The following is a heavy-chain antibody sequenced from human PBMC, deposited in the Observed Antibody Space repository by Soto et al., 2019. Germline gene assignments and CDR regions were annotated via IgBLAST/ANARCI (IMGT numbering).Heavy chain of an antibody. V-gene: IGHV3-23*01. CDR2: ISGSGGST. Sequence: HPVGSLRLSCAASGFTFSSYAMSWVRQAPGKGLEWVSAISGSGGSTYYADSVKGRFTISRDNSKNTLYLQMNSLRAEDTAVYYCAKSPADYGSGSYQFDPWGQGTLVTVSS. D-gene: IGHD3-10*01. J-gene: IGHJ5*02. CDR1: GFTFSSYA. CDR3: AKSPADYGSGSYQFDP.